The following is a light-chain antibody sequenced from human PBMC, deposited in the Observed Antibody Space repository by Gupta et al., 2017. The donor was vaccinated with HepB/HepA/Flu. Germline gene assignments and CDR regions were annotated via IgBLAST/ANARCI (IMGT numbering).Light chain of an antibody. CDR3: QSYDSSLSVV. CDR2: GNS. V-gene: IGLV1-40*01. CDR1: SSNIGAGYD. J-gene: IGLJ2*01. Sequence: QSVLTQPPSASGAPGQRVTISCTGRSSNIGAGYDVHWYQQLPGTAPKLLIYGNSNRPSGVPDRFSGSKSGTSASLAITGLQAEDEADYYCQSYDSSLSVVFGGGTKLTVL.